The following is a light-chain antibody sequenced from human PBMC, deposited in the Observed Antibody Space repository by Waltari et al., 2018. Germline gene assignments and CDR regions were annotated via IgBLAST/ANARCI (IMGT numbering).Light chain of an antibody. V-gene: IGKV4-1*01. Sequence: DIVMTQSPNSLAVSLGERATINCKSSQSVLYNSNNKNYLAWYQQKPGQPPKLLIYWASTRESGVPDRFSGSGSGTDFTLSISRLEPEDFAVYYCQQYGSSPPITFGQGTRLEIK. CDR3: QQYGSSPPIT. CDR1: QSVLYNSNNKNY. J-gene: IGKJ5*01. CDR2: WAS.